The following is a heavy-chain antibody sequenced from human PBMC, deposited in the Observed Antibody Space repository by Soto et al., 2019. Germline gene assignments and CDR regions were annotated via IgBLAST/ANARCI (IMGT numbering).Heavy chain of an antibody. CDR2: IKQDGSEK. D-gene: IGHD3-10*01. CDR1: GFTFSSYW. CDR3: SRDRTYGSRSSYDAFDI. J-gene: IGHJ3*02. V-gene: IGHV3-7*03. Sequence: GGSLRLFCAASGFTFSSYWMSWVRQAPGKGLEWLANIKQDGSEKYYVDSVKGRFTISRDNAKNSLYLQMNSLRAEDTVVYYFSRDRTYGSRSSYDAFDIWGQETMVAVSS.